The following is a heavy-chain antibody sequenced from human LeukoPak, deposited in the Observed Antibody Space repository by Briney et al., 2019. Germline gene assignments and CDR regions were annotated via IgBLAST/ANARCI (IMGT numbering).Heavy chain of an antibody. Sequence: SETLSLTCTVSGGSISSSSYYWGWIRQPPGKGLEWIGSIYYSGSTYYNPSLKSRATISVDTSKNQFSLKLSSVTAADTAVYYCARPRLGYDSSGYYYYNWFDPWGQGTLVTVSS. V-gene: IGHV4-39*01. D-gene: IGHD3-22*01. CDR3: ARPRLGYDSSGYYYYNWFDP. CDR2: IYYSGST. CDR1: GGSISSSSYY. J-gene: IGHJ5*02.